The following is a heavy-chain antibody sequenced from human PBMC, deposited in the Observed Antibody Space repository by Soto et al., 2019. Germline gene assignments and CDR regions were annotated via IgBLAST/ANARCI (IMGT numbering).Heavy chain of an antibody. D-gene: IGHD3-3*01. V-gene: IGHV3-48*01. CDR2: ISSSSSTI. CDR1: GFTFSSYS. J-gene: IGHJ4*02. Sequence: GGSLRLSCAASGFTFSSYSMNWVRQAPGKGLEWVSYISSSSSTIYYADSVKGRFTISRDNAKNSLYLQMNSLRAEDTAVYYCALRFFPPFGCFDYWGQGTLVTVSS. CDR3: ALRFFPPFGCFDY.